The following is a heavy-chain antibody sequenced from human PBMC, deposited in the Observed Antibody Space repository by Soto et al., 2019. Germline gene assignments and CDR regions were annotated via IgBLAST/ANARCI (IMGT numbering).Heavy chain of an antibody. J-gene: IGHJ4*02. CDR2: ISYDGSNK. V-gene: IGHV3-30*18. D-gene: IGHD3-22*01. CDR1: GFTFSSYG. CDR3: AKDLGYDSSGYIH. Sequence: GGSLRLSCAASGFTFSSYGMHWVRQAPGKGLEWVAVISYDGSNKYYADSVKGRFTISRDNSKNTLYLQMNSLRAEDTAVYYCAKDLGYDSSGYIHWGQGTLVTVSS.